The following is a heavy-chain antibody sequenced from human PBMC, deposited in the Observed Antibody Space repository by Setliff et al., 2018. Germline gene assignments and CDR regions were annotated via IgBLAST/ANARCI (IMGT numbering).Heavy chain of an antibody. CDR3: ARGKIRITMIVVPTGGAFDI. J-gene: IGHJ3*02. Sequence: SETLSLTCTVSGGSISSSSYYWGWIRQPPGKGLEWIGSIYHSGSTNYNPSLKSRVTISVDTSKNQFSLKLSSVTAADTAVYYCARGKIRITMIVVPTGGAFDIWGQGTMVTVSS. V-gene: IGHV4-39*07. CDR1: GGSISSSSYY. CDR2: IYHSGST. D-gene: IGHD3-22*01.